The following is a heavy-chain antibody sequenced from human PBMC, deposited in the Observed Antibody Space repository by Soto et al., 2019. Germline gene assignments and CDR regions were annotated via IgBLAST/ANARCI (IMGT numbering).Heavy chain of an antibody. D-gene: IGHD3-9*01. CDR1: GFTFSSYS. J-gene: IGHJ4*02. Sequence: GGSLRLSCAASGFTFSSYSMNWVRQAPGKGLEWVSSISSSSSYIYYADSVKGRFTISRDNAKNSLYLQMNSLRAEDTAVYYCARDRDVLRYFDWSPTFDYWVQGTLVTVSS. CDR2: ISSSSSYI. V-gene: IGHV3-21*01. CDR3: ARDRDVLRYFDWSPTFDY.